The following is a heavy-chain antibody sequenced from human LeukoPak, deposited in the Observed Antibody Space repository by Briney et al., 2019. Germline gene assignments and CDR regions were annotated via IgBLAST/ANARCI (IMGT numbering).Heavy chain of an antibody. Sequence: SETLSLTCTVSGGSISSSSYYWGWIRQPPGKGLEWIGSIYYSGSTYYNPSLKSRVTISVDTSKNQFSLKLSSVTAADTAVYYCASWRYGDAYYFDYWGQGTLVTVSS. V-gene: IGHV4-39*07. CDR3: ASWRYGDAYYFDY. D-gene: IGHD4-17*01. CDR1: GGSISSSSYY. CDR2: IYYSGST. J-gene: IGHJ4*02.